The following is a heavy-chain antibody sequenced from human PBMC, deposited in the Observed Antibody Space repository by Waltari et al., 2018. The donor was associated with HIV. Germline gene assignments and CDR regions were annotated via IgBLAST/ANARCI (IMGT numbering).Heavy chain of an antibody. Sequence: QVPLVQSGAEVKKPGASVKVSCKPSGYTFTRYDINWVRQAPGQGLEWRGRMNPTSGNTGNAQKFQGRVTMTRNTSISTAYMELSSLRSEDTAVYYCARFRSGSRGGGRMDVWGQGTTVTVSS. CDR2: MNPTSGNT. J-gene: IGHJ6*02. V-gene: IGHV1-8*01. CDR1: GYTFTRYD. CDR3: ARFRSGSRGGGRMDV. D-gene: IGHD3-10*01.